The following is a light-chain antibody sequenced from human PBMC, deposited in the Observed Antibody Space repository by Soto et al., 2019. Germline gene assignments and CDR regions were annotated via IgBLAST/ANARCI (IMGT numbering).Light chain of an antibody. CDR1: QSVISSY. Sequence: ELVLTQSPGTLSLSPGEIATLFFSASQSVISSYLAWYQQRPGQAPRLLIYGASSRATGIPDRFSGSGSGTDFTLTISRLEAEDFAVYYCQQYGSSRITFGQGTRLEIK. V-gene: IGKV3-20*01. J-gene: IGKJ5*01. CDR2: GAS. CDR3: QQYGSSRIT.